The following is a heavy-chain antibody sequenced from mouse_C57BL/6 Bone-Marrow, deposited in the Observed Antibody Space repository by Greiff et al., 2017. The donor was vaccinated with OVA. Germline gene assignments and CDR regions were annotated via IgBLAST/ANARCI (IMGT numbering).Heavy chain of an antibody. J-gene: IGHJ3*01. CDR1: GFSLTSYA. V-gene: IGHV2-9-1*01. Sequence: VKVVESGPGLVAPSQSLSITCTVSGFSLTSYAISWVRQPPGTGLEWLGVIWTGGGTNYNSALKSSLSISKDNAKSQVFLKRNSLQTNDTAGYDCARGYGPAWFAYWGQGTLVTVSA. CDR2: IWTGGGT. D-gene: IGHD2-10*02. CDR3: ARGYGPAWFAY.